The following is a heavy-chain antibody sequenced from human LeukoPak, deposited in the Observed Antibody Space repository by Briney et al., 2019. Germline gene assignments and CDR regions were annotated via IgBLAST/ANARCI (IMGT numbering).Heavy chain of an antibody. V-gene: IGHV1-46*01. CDR1: GYTFTSYY. J-gene: IGHJ4*02. CDR2: INPSGGST. CDR3: ARGIAAAPLWLPLGY. Sequence: ASVKVSCKASGYTFTSYYMHWVRQAPGQGLEWMGIINPSGGSTSYAQKFQGRVTMTRDTSTSAVYMEQSSLRSDDTAVYYCARGIAAAPLWLPLGYWGQGTLVTVSS. D-gene: IGHD6-13*01.